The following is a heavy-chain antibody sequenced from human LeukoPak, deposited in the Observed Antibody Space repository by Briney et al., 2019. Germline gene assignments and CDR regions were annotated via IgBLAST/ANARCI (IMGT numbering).Heavy chain of an antibody. CDR3: ARGSGPFEY. D-gene: IGHD3-10*01. V-gene: IGHV3-21*01. CDR2: ISSSSGSI. Sequence: GGSLRLSCAASGFTFSSYSMNWVRQAPGKGLEWVSSISSSSGSIYYADSLRGRFTISRDNAKNSLYLQMNSLRAEDTAVYYCARGSGPFEYWGQGALVTVSS. CDR1: GFTFSSYS. J-gene: IGHJ4*02.